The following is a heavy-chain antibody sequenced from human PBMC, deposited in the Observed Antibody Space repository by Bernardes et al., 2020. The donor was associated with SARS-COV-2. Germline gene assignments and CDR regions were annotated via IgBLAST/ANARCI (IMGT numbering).Heavy chain of an antibody. CDR1: GFSFNNYG. V-gene: IGHV3-30*02. CDR2: INFDGSKK. Sequence: GGSLRLSCAASGFSFNNYGMHWVRQAPGKGLEWVAFINFDGSKKYYADSVQGQFTISRDNSKNTLYLQMDSLRIEDTAVYYCTKELNWNHFDYWGQGSLVTVSS. CDR3: TKELNWNHFDY. D-gene: IGHD1-20*01. J-gene: IGHJ4*02.